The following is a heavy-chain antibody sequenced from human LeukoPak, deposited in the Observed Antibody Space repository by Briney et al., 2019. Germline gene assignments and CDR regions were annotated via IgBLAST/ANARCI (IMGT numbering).Heavy chain of an antibody. Sequence: PSGTLSLTCAVSGGSVSSTNWWTWFRQPPGKGLERIGGVHLDGRTNYNPSLTGRLTMSVDLYENHISLKLTSVTAADTAVYYCAREGGFYRPLDYSGQGTLVTVSS. CDR1: GGSVSSTNW. J-gene: IGHJ4*02. CDR3: AREGGFYRPLDY. D-gene: IGHD3-3*01. CDR2: VHLDGRT. V-gene: IGHV4-4*02.